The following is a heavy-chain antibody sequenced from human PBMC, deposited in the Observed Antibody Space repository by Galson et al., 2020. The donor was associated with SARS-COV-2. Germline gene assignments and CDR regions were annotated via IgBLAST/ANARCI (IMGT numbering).Heavy chain of an antibody. Sequence: ESGPTLVKHTQTLTLTCTLSGFSLSTSGMCVSLIRQPPGKALEWLARIHWDDDKYYSTSLKTRLTISKDNSKNQLVLTMTNMDPVDTATYYCARIRYTRSYEDYWGQGTLVTVSS. CDR2: IHWDDDK. CDR1: GFSLSTSGMC. J-gene: IGHJ4*02. D-gene: IGHD3-16*02. V-gene: IGHV2-70*11. CDR3: ARIRYTRSYEDY.